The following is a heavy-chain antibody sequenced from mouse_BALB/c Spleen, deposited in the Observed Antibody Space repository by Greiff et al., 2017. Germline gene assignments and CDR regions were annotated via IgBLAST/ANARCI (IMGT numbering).Heavy chain of an antibody. CDR1: GFNIKDTY. D-gene: IGHD3-2*01. J-gene: IGHJ4*01. CDR3: TRAETARATYYYAMDY. V-gene: IGHV14-3*02. CDR2: IDPANGNT. Sequence: VQLKQSGAELVKPGASVKLSCTASGFNIKDTYMHWVKQRPEQGLEWIGRIDPANGNTKYDPKFQGKATITADTSSNTAYLQLSSLTSEDTAVYYCTRAETARATYYYAMDYWGQGTSVTVSS.